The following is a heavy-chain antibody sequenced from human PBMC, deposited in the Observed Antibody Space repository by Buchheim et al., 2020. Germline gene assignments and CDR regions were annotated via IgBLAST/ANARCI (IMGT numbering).Heavy chain of an antibody. CDR2: ISGSGGST. CDR1: GFTFSSYA. D-gene: IGHD3-10*01. Sequence: EMQLLESGGGLVQPGGSLRLSCAASGFTFSSYAMSWVRQAPGKGLEWVSAISGSGGSTYYADSGKGRFTISRDNSKNTLYLQMNSLRAEDTAVYYCAKGLYGSGSSPNWFDPWGQGTL. J-gene: IGHJ5*02. CDR3: AKGLYGSGSSPNWFDP. V-gene: IGHV3-23*01.